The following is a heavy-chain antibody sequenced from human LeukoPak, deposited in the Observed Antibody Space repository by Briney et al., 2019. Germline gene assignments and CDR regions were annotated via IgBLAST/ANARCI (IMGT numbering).Heavy chain of an antibody. D-gene: IGHD3-10*01. V-gene: IGHV3-21*01. CDR2: ISSSSSYI. J-gene: IGHJ4*02. CDR3: ARENRGFITRPIDY. CDR1: GFTFSSYS. Sequence: GGSLRLSCAASGFTFSSYSMNWVRQAPGKGLEWISSISSSSSYIYYAGSVKGRFTISRDNAKNSLYLQMNSLRADDTAVYYCARENRGFITRPIDYWGQGTLVTVSS.